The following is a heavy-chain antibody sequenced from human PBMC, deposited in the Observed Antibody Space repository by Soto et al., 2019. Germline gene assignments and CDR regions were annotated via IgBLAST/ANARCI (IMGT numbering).Heavy chain of an antibody. D-gene: IGHD5-18*01. CDR2: IIPIFGTA. Sequence: SVKVSCKASGGTFSSYAISWVRQAPGQGLEWMGGIIPIFGTANYAQKFQGRVTITADESTSTAYMELSSLRSEDTAVYYCARAPIYTAMVIDYGMDVWGQGTTVTVPS. CDR1: GGTFSSYA. J-gene: IGHJ6*02. CDR3: ARAPIYTAMVIDYGMDV. V-gene: IGHV1-69*13.